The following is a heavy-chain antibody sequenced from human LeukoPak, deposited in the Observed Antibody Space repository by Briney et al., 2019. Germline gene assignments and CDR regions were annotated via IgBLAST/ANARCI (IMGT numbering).Heavy chain of an antibody. D-gene: IGHD3-9*01. Sequence: ASVKVSCKAFGYTLTSYGFNWMRQAPGQGLEWMGWISTQSGDTNYAQKVQGRLTLTAGRSTNTAYMELRSLRSDDTAVYYCARGAYGDIWGQGTMVTVSS. V-gene: IGHV1-18*01. CDR2: ISTQSGDT. CDR3: ARGAYGDI. CDR1: GYTLTSYG. J-gene: IGHJ4*02.